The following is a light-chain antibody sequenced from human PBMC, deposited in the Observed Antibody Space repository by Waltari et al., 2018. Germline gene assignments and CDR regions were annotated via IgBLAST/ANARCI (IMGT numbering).Light chain of an antibody. CDR1: TSDVVGYNY. J-gene: IGLJ3*02. CDR3: CSFAGTYTWV. V-gene: IGLV2-11*01. CDR2: DVT. Sequence: SALTQPRSVSGSPGQSVTISCTGTTSDVVGYNYVSWYQHHPGKAPKLMIFDVTQRPAGVPDRFSGSKSANTASLTISGLQAEDEAEYYCCSFAGTYTWVFGGGTKVTVL.